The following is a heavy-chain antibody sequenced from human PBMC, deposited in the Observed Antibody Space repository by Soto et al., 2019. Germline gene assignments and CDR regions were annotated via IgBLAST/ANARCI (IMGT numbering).Heavy chain of an antibody. CDR1: GYTFTSSA. D-gene: IGHD6-19*01. Sequence: GASVKVSCKASGYTFTSSAIHWVRQAPGQGLEWMGWINAGNGNIKHSQKFQHRVTITRDTSASTAYMELSSLRLEDTAVYYCARDGAVAGDSTFDYWGQGTLVTVSS. CDR2: INAGNGNI. CDR3: ARDGAVAGDSTFDY. J-gene: IGHJ4*02. V-gene: IGHV1-3*01.